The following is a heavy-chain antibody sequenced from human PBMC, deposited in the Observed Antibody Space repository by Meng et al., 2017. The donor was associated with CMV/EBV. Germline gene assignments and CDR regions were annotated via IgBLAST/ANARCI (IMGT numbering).Heavy chain of an antibody. CDR3: ARDRVAVAGNHWFDP. Sequence: SGACADKPGAPGNASCKAAGYTFTCYYMHGERQSPGQGLQWMGWINPNSGGTNYAQKFQGRVPMTRYTSISTAYMELSRLTSDDTAVYYCARDRVAVAGNHWFDPWGQGTLVTVSS. J-gene: IGHJ5*02. CDR2: INPNSGGT. V-gene: IGHV1-2*02. CDR1: GYTFTCYY. D-gene: IGHD6-19*01.